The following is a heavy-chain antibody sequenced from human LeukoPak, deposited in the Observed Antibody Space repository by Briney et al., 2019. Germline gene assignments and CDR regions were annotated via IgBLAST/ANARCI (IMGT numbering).Heavy chain of an antibody. CDR3: ARSVASRWLPYMDV. CDR1: GGSISSGGYY. V-gene: IGHV4-30-2*01. Sequence: PSQTLSLTCTVSGGSISSGGYYWSWIRQPPGKGLEWIGYIYHSGSTYYNPSLKSRVTISVDRSKNQFSLKLSSVTAADTAVYYCARSVASRWLPYMDVWGKGTTVTVSS. D-gene: IGHD6-6*01. CDR2: IYHSGST. J-gene: IGHJ6*03.